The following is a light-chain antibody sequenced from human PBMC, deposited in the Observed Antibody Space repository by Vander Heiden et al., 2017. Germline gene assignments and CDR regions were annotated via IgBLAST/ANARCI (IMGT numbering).Light chain of an antibody. V-gene: IGKV3-20*01. CDR3: QQYRSSPPWT. CDR1: QTVNRTY. Sequence: MVSPEAPGTPSLSPGERATLACRASQTVNRTYLGWYQQKHGQAPRLLIYGASSRATGIPDRFSGSGSGTDFTLTISRLEPEDFAVYYCQQYRSSPPWTFGQGTKVEIK. J-gene: IGKJ1*01. CDR2: GAS.